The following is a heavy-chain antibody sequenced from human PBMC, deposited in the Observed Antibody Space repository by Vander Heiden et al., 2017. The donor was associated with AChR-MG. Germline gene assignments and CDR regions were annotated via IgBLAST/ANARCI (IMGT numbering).Heavy chain of an antibody. Sequence: VQLQASGPGLVKPSETLSLTCAVSGYSINRGFYWGWIRQPPGKGLEWIGSIFHNGKTYYSPSLKSRVTLSLDTSKNHFALKLTSVSASDTAVYFCARASLDSCTGGSCYSDAFDVWGQGTMVTVSS. D-gene: IGHD2-8*02. CDR1: GYSINRGFY. CDR2: IFHNGKT. CDR3: ARASLDSCTGGSCYSDAFDV. V-gene: IGHV4-38-2*01. J-gene: IGHJ3*01.